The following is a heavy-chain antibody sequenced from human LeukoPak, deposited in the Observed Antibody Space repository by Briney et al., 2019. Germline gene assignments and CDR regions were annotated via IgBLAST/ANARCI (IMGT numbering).Heavy chain of an antibody. Sequence: GGSLRLSCAASGFTFSSYEMNWVRQAPGKGLEWVSYISSSGSTIYYADSVKGRFTISRDNAKNSLYLQMNSLRGEDTAVYYCARDHYGDYDYWGQGTLVTVSS. CDR3: ARDHYGDYDY. V-gene: IGHV3-48*03. J-gene: IGHJ4*02. CDR2: ISSSGSTI. CDR1: GFTFSSYE. D-gene: IGHD4-17*01.